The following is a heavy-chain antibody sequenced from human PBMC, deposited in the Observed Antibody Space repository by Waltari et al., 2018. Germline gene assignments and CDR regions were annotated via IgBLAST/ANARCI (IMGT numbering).Heavy chain of an antibody. CDR1: GFTFSRYA. D-gene: IGHD2-2*01. V-gene: IGHV3-23*01. CDR2: ISGSGDAT. Sequence: EVQLLESGGGLVQPGGSLRLSCAASGFTFSRYAMRWVRQAPGKGLEWVSAISGSGDATYYADSVKGRFTMSRDNSNNRLYLQMNSLRAEDTAIYYCAKDKAAIVYWFDPWGQGTLVTVSS. CDR3: AKDKAAIVYWFDP. J-gene: IGHJ5*02.